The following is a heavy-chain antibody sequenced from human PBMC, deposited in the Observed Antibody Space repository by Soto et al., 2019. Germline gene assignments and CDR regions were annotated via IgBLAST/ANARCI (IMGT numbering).Heavy chain of an antibody. V-gene: IGHV1-18*01. J-gene: IGHJ5*02. CDR3: ARAGLQIPCFDP. D-gene: IGHD1-1*01. CDR1: GYTFTSYG. CDR2: ISASKGNT. Sequence: QVQLVQSGAEVKKPGASVKVSCKASGYTFTSYGISWVRQAPGQGLAWMAWISASKGNTNYAQEIPGRVTMTTDTSTSTADMELRSLRADDTAGYYCARAGLQIPCFDPWGQGTLVTVSS.